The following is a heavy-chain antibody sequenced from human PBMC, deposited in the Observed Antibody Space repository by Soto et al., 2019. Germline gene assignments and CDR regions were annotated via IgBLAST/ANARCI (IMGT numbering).Heavy chain of an antibody. J-gene: IGHJ6*02. Sequence: VGSLRLSCAASGFPFSTSAMNWVRQAPGKGLEWVSGIRGFSPYTFYAESVKGRFTISRDNAKNSLYLQMNSLRAEDTAVYYCARDRGYDAHDYYYNAMDVWGQGTTVTVSS. CDR3: ARDRGYDAHDYYYNAMDV. CDR2: IRGFSPYT. CDR1: GFPFSTSA. V-gene: IGHV3-21*01. D-gene: IGHD3-10*01.